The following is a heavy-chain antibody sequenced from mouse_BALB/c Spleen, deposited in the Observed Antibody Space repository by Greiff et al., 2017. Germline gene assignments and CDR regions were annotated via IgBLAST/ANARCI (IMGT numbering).Heavy chain of an antibody. J-gene: IGHJ1*01. Sequence: VMLVESGPGLVQPSQSLSITCTVSGFSLTSYGVHWVRQSPGKGLEWLGVIWSGGSTDYNAAFISRLSISKDNSKSQVFFKMNSLQADDTAIYYCARKTFQRYFDVWGAGTTVTVSS. CDR2: IWSGGST. V-gene: IGHV2-4-1*01. CDR3: ARKTFQRYFDV. CDR1: GFSLTSYG.